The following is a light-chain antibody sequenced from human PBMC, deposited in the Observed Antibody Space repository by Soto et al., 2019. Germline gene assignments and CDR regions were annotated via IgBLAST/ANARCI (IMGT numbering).Light chain of an antibody. CDR3: QQYGSSSYT. CDR1: QSISNSY. J-gene: IGKJ2*01. Sequence: EIVLTQSPGTLSLSPGERATLSCRASQSISNSYLAWYLQKPGQAPRLLMYGESSMATGIPDRFSGSGSGTDFTLTISRLEPEDFGVYYCQQYGSSSYTFGQGTKLEIK. V-gene: IGKV3-20*01. CDR2: GES.